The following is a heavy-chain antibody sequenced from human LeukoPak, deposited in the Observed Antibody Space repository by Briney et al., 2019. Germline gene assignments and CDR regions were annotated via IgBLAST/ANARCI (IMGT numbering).Heavy chain of an antibody. CDR3: ASDHLGWAAAAPLDN. V-gene: IGHV1-69*01. D-gene: IGHD6-13*01. CDR1: GGTFSSYA. Sequence: SVKVSCKASGGTFSSYAISWVRQAPGQGLEWMGGIIPIFGTANYAQKLQGRVTINADESTSTAYMELSSLRSEDTAVYYCASDHLGWAAAAPLDNWRQGTLVSVSS. J-gene: IGHJ4*02. CDR2: IIPIFGTA.